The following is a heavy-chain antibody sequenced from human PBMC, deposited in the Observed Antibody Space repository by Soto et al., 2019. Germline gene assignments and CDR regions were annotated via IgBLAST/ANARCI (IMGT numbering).Heavy chain of an antibody. CDR3: ARVFGAAGPFDY. V-gene: IGHV4-34*01. D-gene: IGHD6-13*01. Sequence: KPSETLSLTCAVYGGSFSGYYWSWIRQPPGKGLEWIGEINHSGSTNYNPSLKSRVTISVDTSKNQFSLKLSSVTAADTAVYYCARVFGAAGPFDYWGQGTLVTVSS. J-gene: IGHJ4*02. CDR1: GGSFSGYY. CDR2: INHSGST.